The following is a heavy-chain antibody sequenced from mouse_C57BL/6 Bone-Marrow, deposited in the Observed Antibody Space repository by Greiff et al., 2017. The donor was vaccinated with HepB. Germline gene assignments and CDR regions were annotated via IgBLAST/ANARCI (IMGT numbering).Heavy chain of an antibody. CDR3: ARVDDYLYYYAMDY. D-gene: IGHD2-4*01. CDR1: GYTFTSYW. Sequence: VQLQQPGAELVRPGSSVKLSCKASGYTFTSYWMHWVKQRPIQGLEWIGNIDPSDSETHYNQKFKDKATLTVDKSSSTAYMQLSSLTSEDSAVYYCARVDDYLYYYAMDYWGQGTSVTVSS. CDR2: IDPSDSET. V-gene: IGHV1-52*01. J-gene: IGHJ4*01.